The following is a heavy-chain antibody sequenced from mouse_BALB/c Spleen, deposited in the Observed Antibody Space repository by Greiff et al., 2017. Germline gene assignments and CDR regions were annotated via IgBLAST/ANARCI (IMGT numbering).Heavy chain of an antibody. CDR2: INPSNGRT. Sequence: QVQLQQPGAELVKPGASVKLSCKASGYTFTSYWMHWVKQRPGQGLEWIGEINPSNGRTNYNVKFKSKATLTVDKSSSTAYMQLSSLTSEDSAVYYCARRLNYYAMDYWGQGTSVTVSS. CDR1: GYTFTSYW. CDR3: ARRLNYYAMDY. D-gene: IGHD3-2*02. J-gene: IGHJ4*01. V-gene: IGHV1S81*02.